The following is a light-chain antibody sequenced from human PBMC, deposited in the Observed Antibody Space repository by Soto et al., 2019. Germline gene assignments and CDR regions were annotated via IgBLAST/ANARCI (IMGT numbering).Light chain of an antibody. J-gene: IGKJ4*01. V-gene: IGKV1-5*03. Sequence: DIQMTQSPSTLSASVGDRVTITCRASQSISSWLAVYQQKPGKAPNLLIYKASSLESGVPSRFIGSGSGTEVTLTISSQQPDDCATYYFQQYLSYPLTFGGGTNVEIK. CDR2: KAS. CDR3: QQYLSYPLT. CDR1: QSISSW.